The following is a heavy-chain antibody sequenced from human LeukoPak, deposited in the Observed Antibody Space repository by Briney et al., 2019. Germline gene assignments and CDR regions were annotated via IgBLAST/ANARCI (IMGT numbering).Heavy chain of an antibody. CDR2: IYTSGST. CDR3: ARAYDFWTGEALDY. J-gene: IGHJ4*02. D-gene: IGHD3-3*01. V-gene: IGHV4-61*02. CDR1: GGSISSGSYY. Sequence: PSQTLSLTCTVSGGSISSGSYYWSWIRQPAGKGLEWIGRIYTSGSTNYNPSLKSRVTISVDTSKNQFSLKLNSVTAADTAVYYCARAYDFWTGEALDYWGQGSLVTVSS.